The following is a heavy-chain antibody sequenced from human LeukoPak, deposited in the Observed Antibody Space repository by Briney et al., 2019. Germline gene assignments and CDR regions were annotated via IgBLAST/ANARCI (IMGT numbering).Heavy chain of an antibody. Sequence: GASVKVSCKASGYTFTSYYMHWVRQAPGQGLEWMGIINPSGGSTSYAQKFQGRVTMTRDTSTSTVYMELSSLRSEDTATYYCARDGVGKTCSGGLCYDHDAFDIWGQGTMVTVSS. D-gene: IGHD2-15*01. J-gene: IGHJ3*02. CDR3: ARDGVGKTCSGGLCYDHDAFDI. CDR2: INPSGGST. V-gene: IGHV1-46*01. CDR1: GYTFTSYY.